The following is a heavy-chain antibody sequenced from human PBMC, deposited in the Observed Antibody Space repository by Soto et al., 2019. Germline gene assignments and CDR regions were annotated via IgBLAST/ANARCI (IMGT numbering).Heavy chain of an antibody. CDR1: GGTFSSYA. D-gene: IGHD3-10*01. Sequence: QVQLVQSGAEVKKPGSSVKVSCKASGGTFSSYAISWVRQAPGQGLEWMGGIIPIFGTANYAQKFQGRVTXTAXXSTXXXXXXXXXXXXXXXXVYYCARGAKRWVLGSFDPWGQGTLVTVSS. CDR3: ARGAKRWVLGSFDP. J-gene: IGHJ5*02. CDR2: IIPIFGTA. V-gene: IGHV1-69*01.